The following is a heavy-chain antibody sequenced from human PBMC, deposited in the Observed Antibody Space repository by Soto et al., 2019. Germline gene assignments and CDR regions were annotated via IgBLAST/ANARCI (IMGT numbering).Heavy chain of an antibody. V-gene: IGHV4-39*01. J-gene: IGHJ4*02. CDR2: IYYSGTT. CDR1: GGSITVGGYY. D-gene: IGHD5-12*01. CDR3: ARLAYSHYST. Sequence: SETLFLTCTDSGGSITVGGYYWGWIRQPAGKCLAWVATIYYSGTTYDNPSLKSRLPISLDTSRNQFSLDLTSVTAADTAVYDCARLAYSHYSTWGQGTLVTVSS.